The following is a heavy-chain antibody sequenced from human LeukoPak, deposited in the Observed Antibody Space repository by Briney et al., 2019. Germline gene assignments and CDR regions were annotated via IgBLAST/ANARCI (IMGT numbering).Heavy chain of an antibody. CDR1: GGSISSSSYY. J-gene: IGHJ4*02. Sequence: PSETLSLTCSVSGGSISSSSYYWGWIRQSPGKGLERIGSMYYRGTTYENSSLKSRLTLSIDTSNNQFSLKMTSLTAADTAVYFCAREYSRSVVAGSRPDLWGQGLLVTVSS. D-gene: IGHD2-21*01. V-gene: IGHV4-39*02. CDR3: AREYSRSVVAGSRPDL. CDR2: MYYRGTT.